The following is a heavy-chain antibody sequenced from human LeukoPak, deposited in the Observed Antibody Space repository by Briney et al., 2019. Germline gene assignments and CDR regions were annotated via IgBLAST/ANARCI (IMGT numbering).Heavy chain of an antibody. CDR3: VRQSRPVLVNGY. CDR2: INPNSGGT. D-gene: IGHD2-8*01. V-gene: IGHV1-2*02. J-gene: IGHJ4*02. Sequence: GTSVNLSCTASGYTFTGYYMHWVRQAPGQGLEWMGWINPNSGGTNYAHKFQGRVTMTRATSINKAYMELSRLRTSDTAVDYWVRQSRPVLVNGYWGQGTLVTVSS. CDR1: GYTFTGYY.